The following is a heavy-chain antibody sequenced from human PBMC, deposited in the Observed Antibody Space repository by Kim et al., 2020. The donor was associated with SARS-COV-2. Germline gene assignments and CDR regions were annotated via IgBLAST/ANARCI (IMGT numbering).Heavy chain of an antibody. D-gene: IGHD6-19*01. J-gene: IGHJ4*02. V-gene: IGHV3-33*06. CDR3: AKDRYAPYSSGGWPTSPGFDY. Sequence: FTISRDNSKNTLYLQMNCLRAEDTAVYYCAKDRYAPYSSGGWPTSPGFDYWGQGTLVTVSS.